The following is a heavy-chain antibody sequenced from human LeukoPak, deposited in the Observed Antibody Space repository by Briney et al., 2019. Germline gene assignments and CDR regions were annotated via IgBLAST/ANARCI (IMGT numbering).Heavy chain of an antibody. D-gene: IGHD6-13*01. CDR3: ARDYGIAAAGEGDTDY. V-gene: IGHV3-20*04. J-gene: IGHJ4*02. CDR1: GFTFDDYG. CDR2: INWNGGST. Sequence: GGSLRLSCAASGFTFDDYGMSWVRQAPGKGLEWVSGINWNGGSTGYADSVKGRFTISRDNAKNSLYLQMNSLRAEDTALYYCARDYGIAAAGEGDTDYWGQGTLVTASS.